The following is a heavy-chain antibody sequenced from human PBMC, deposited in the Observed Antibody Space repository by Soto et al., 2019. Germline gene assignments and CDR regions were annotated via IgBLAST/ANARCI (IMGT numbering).Heavy chain of an antibody. D-gene: IGHD3-10*01. CDR3: ASDSHAVDLGY. Sequence: XGSLRLSGAASGFSFSDSYMSWIRQAPGKGLEWVSYISRGGSVIYYADSVKGRFTISRDDAKNSLYLQMNSLRAEDTAIYSCASDSHAVDLGYWGQGTLVTVSS. CDR1: GFSFSDSY. V-gene: IGHV3-11*01. CDR2: ISRGGSVI. J-gene: IGHJ4*02.